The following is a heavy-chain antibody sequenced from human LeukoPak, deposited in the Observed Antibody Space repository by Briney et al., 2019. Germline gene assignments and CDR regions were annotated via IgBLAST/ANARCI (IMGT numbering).Heavy chain of an antibody. J-gene: IGHJ6*03. V-gene: IGHV4-59*11. CDR1: GGSISSHY. CDR2: IYYSGST. CDR3: ATSAYYYYMDV. Sequence: SETLSLTCSVSGGSISSHYWSWIRQPPGEGLEWIGYIYYSGSTNYNPPLKSRVTISVDTSKNQFSLNLSSVTAADTAVYYCATSAYYYYMDVWGKGTTVTVSS.